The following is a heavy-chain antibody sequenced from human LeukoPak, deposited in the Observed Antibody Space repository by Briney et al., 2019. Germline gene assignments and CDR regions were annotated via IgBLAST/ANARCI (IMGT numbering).Heavy chain of an antibody. D-gene: IGHD5-12*01. J-gene: IGHJ4*02. V-gene: IGHV3-49*04. CDR3: TRASGYDLFPYFDY. CDR2: IRSKAYGGTT. Sequence: PGGSLRPSCTASGFTFGDYAMSWVRQAPGKGLEWVGFIRSKAYGGTTEYAASVKGRFTISRDDSKSIAYLQMNSLKTEDTAVYYCTRASGYDLFPYFDYWGQGTLVTVSS. CDR1: GFTFGDYA.